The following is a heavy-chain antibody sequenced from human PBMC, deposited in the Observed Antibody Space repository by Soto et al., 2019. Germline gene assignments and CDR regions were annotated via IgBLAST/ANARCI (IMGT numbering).Heavy chain of an antibody. CDR2: ISYDGSNK. J-gene: IGHJ4*02. V-gene: IGHV3-30*18. D-gene: IGHD3-22*01. CDR3: AKEPYYYDSSGPLDY. CDR1: GFTFSSYG. Sequence: GGSLRLSCAASGFTFSSYGMHWVRQAPGKGLEWVAVISYDGSNKYYADSVKGRFTISRDNSKNTLYLQMNSLRAEDTAVYYCAKEPYYYDSSGPLDYWGQGTLVTVSS.